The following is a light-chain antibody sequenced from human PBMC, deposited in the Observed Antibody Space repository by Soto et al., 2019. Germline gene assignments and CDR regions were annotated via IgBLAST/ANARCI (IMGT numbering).Light chain of an antibody. J-gene: IGKJ4*01. V-gene: IGKV1-8*01. Sequence: AIRMTQSPSSLSASTGDRVTITCRASQGISSYLAWYQQKPGKAPKLLIYAASTLQSGVPSRFTGSGSGTDFTLTISCLQYEDFATYYCQQYYSYPLTFGGGTKADIK. CDR3: QQYYSYPLT. CDR2: AAS. CDR1: QGISSY.